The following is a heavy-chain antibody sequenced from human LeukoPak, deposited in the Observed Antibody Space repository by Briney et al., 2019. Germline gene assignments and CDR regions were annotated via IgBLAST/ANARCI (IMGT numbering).Heavy chain of an antibody. CDR1: GYTFTSYA. D-gene: IGHD2-21*02. Sequence: ASVKVSCKPSGYTFTSYALSWVRQAPRQGLEWMGWISTYSGNTNYAQKLQGRITMTIETSTSTAYMELRSLRSDDTAVYYCARGGSRVVTYGNFDYWGQGTLVTVSS. J-gene: IGHJ4*02. CDR2: ISTYSGNT. CDR3: ARGGSRVVTYGNFDY. V-gene: IGHV1-18*01.